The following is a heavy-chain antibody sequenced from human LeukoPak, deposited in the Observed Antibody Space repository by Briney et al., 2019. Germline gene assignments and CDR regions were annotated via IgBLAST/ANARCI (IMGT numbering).Heavy chain of an antibody. CDR2: IYYSGST. D-gene: IGHD6-19*01. CDR3: VRHGQWLVPPRFDY. CDR1: GGSISSSGYY. Sequence: SETLSLTCTVSGGSISSSGYYWGWIRQPPGKGLEWIGSIYYSGSTYYNPSLKSRVTISVDTSKNQFSLKLSSVTAADTAVYYCVRHGQWLVPPRFDYWGQGTLVTVSS. J-gene: IGHJ4*02. V-gene: IGHV4-39*01.